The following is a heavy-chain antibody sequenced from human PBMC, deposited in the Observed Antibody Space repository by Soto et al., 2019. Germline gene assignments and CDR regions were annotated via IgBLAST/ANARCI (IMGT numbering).Heavy chain of an antibody. Sequence: GGSLRLSCAASGFTFSDYYMSWIRQAPGKGLEWVSYISSSSSYTNYADSVKGRFTISRDNAKNSLYLQMNSLRAEDTAVYYCARDRASSPYRPAYWGQGTLVTVSS. CDR1: GFTFSDYY. D-gene: IGHD6-6*01. J-gene: IGHJ1*01. CDR3: ARDRASSPYRPAY. CDR2: ISSSSSYT. V-gene: IGHV3-11*06.